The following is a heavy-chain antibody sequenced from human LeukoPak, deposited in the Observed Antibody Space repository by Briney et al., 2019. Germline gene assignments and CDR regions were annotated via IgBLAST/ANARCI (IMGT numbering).Heavy chain of an antibody. CDR2: ISGDGGST. CDR3: AKDLEMATITFENYYYDMDV. V-gene: IGHV3-43*02. Sequence: PGGSLRLSCAASGFTFDDYAMHWVRQAPGKGLEWVSLISGDGGSTYYADSVKGRFTISRDNSKNSLYLQMNSLRTEDTALYYCAKDLEMATITFENYYYDMDVWGQGTLVTVSS. J-gene: IGHJ6*02. CDR1: GFTFDDYA. D-gene: IGHD5-24*01.